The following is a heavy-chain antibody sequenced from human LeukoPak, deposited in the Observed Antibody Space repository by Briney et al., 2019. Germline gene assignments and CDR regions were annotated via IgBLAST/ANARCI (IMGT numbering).Heavy chain of an antibody. CDR2: IIPIFGTA. CDR1: GGTFSSYA. D-gene: IGHD3/OR15-3a*01. Sequence: ASVKVSCKASGGTFSSYAISWVRQAPGQGLEWMGGIIPIFGTANYAQKFQGRVTITADKSTSTAYMELSSLRSEDTAVYYCAREEGLYYYYYMDVWGKGTTVTVSS. V-gene: IGHV1-69*06. CDR3: AREEGLYYYYYMDV. J-gene: IGHJ6*03.